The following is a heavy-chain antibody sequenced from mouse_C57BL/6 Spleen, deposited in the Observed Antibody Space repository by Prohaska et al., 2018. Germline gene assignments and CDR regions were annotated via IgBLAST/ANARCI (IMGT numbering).Heavy chain of an antibody. Sequence: VKMSCKASGYTFTDYNMHWVKQSHGKSLEWIGYINPNNGGTSYNQKFKGKATLTVNKSSSTAYMELRSLTSEDSAVYYCARGWVLDYWGQGTTLTVSS. D-gene: IGHD1-1*02. CDR3: ARGWVLDY. J-gene: IGHJ2*01. V-gene: IGHV1-22*01. CDR1: GYTFTDYN. CDR2: INPNNGGT.